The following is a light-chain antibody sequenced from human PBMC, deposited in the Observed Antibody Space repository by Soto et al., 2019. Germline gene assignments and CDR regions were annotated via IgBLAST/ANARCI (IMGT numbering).Light chain of an antibody. CDR3: SSSTSGSTYV. V-gene: IGLV2-14*03. CDR1: SSDVGGYNY. CDR2: DVS. J-gene: IGLJ1*01. Sequence: QSALTQPASVSGSPGQSITISCTGTSSDVGGYNYVSWYQQHPGKAPKLMIYDVSNRPSGVSNRFSGSKSGNTASLTISGLQAEDEADYYCSSSTSGSTYVFGSGTKVTVL.